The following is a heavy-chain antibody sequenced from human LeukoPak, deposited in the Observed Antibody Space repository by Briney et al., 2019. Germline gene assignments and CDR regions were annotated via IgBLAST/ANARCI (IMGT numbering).Heavy chain of an antibody. CDR1: GGTFSSYA. CDR3: ATRKWGYSYGSAFDY. CDR2: IIPIFGTA. Sequence: SVKVSCKASGGTFSSYAISWVRQAPGQGLEWMGGIIPIFGTANYAQKFQGRVTITADESTSTAYMELSSLRSEDTAVYYCATRKWGYSYGSAFDYWGQGTLVTVSS. D-gene: IGHD5-18*01. J-gene: IGHJ4*02. V-gene: IGHV1-69*13.